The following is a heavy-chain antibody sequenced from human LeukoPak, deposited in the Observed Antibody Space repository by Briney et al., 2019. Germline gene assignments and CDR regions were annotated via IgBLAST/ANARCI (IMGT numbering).Heavy chain of an antibody. V-gene: IGHV3-7*01. Sequence: GGSLRLSCAASGFTFRSYWMSWVRQAPGKGLEWVANINHYGSEKYYVDSVKGRFTVSRDNAENSLYLQMNSLRVEDTAVYYCARESTRYCSGGSCYSSSSFDYWGQGTLVTVSS. CDR3: ARESTRYCSGGSCYSSSSFDY. CDR2: INHYGSEK. CDR1: GFTFRSYW. J-gene: IGHJ4*02. D-gene: IGHD2-15*01.